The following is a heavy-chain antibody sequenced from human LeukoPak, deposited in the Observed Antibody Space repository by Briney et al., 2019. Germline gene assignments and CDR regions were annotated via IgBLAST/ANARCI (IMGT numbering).Heavy chain of an antibody. V-gene: IGHV4-34*01. J-gene: IGHJ4*02. CDR2: INHSGST. Sequence: PSETLSLTCAVYGGSFSGYYWSWIRQPPGKGLEWIGEINHSGSTNYNPSLKSRVTISVDTSKNQFSLKLSSVTAADTAVYYCAGGYGDYGYWGQGTLVTVSS. D-gene: IGHD4-17*01. CDR3: AGGYGDYGY. CDR1: GGSFSGYY.